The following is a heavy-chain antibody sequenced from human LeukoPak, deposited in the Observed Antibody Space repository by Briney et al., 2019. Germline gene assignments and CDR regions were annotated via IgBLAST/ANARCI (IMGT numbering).Heavy chain of an antibody. V-gene: IGHV3-23*01. CDR3: PALFRYGIIKCLADY. J-gene: IGHJ4*02. Sequence: GGSLRLSSAQSGFTFSSCLGRWGRQAPGKGLEWVSAISGSGGSTYYADSVKGRFTISRDNSKNTLYLQMNSLRAEDAAVYYCPALFRYGIIKCLADYCGQGTLVTVSS. CDR2: ISGSGGST. CDR1: GFTFSSCL. D-gene: IGHD1-14*01.